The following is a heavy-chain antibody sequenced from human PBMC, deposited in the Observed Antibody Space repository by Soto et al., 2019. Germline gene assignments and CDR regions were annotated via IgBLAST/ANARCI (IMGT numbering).Heavy chain of an antibody. J-gene: IGHJ4*02. CDR3: TRSAISPYGGLIGPFDY. V-gene: IGHV1-3*05. CDR2: INPANGNT. Sequence: QVQLAQSGAEERKPWASVKVSCEATGYTFTAYAMHWVRQAPGQRLEWMGWINPANGNTKYSQKFQGRLTITSDTSATTVYMELNSLTSEDTAMYYCTRSAISPYGGLIGPFDYWGQGNLVTVSS. CDR1: GYTFTAYA. D-gene: IGHD3-16*02.